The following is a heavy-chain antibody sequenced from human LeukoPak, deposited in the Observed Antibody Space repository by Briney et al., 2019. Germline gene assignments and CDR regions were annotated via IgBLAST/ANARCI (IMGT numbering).Heavy chain of an antibody. CDR3: ARARGSSGSKAHFDY. CDR1: GFTVSRNY. Sequence: GGSLRLSCAASGFTVSRNYMSWVRQAPGKGLEWVSGINWNGGSTGYADSVKGRFTISRDNAKNSLYLQMNSLRAEDTALYYCARARGSSGSKAHFDYWGQGTLVTVSS. J-gene: IGHJ4*02. D-gene: IGHD3-22*01. V-gene: IGHV3-20*04. CDR2: INWNGGST.